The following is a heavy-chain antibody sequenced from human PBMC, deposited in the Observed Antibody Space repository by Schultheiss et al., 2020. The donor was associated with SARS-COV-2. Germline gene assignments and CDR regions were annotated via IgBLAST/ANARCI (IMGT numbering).Heavy chain of an antibody. CDR3: AREYSSSSRAPDY. CDR1: GFTFSSYS. V-gene: IGHV3-21*01. Sequence: GGSLRLSCAASGFTFSSYSMNWVRQAPGKGLEWVSSISSSSSYIYYADSVKGRFTISRDNAKNSLYLQMNSLRAEDTAVYYCAREYSSSSRAPDYWGQGTLVTVSS. J-gene: IGHJ4*02. CDR2: ISSSSSYI. D-gene: IGHD6-6*01.